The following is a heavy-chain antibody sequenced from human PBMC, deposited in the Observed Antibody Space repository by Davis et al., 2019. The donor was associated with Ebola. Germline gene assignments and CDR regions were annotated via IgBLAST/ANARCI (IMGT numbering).Heavy chain of an antibody. V-gene: IGHV4-59*12. Sequence: PSETLSLTCTVSGGSISTYHWTWIRQPPGKGLEWIGYVQNIGSSNYNPSLRSRVTLSVDTSKNQFSLKLTSVTAADTALYSCARVSGGCSSTSCFLDDWSQGTLVTVSS. J-gene: IGHJ4*02. CDR1: GGSISTYH. D-gene: IGHD2-2*01. CDR3: ARVSGGCSSTSCFLDD. CDR2: VQNIGSS.